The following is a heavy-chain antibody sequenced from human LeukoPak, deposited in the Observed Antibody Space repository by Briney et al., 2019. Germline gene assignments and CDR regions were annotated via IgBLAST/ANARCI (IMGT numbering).Heavy chain of an antibody. CDR1: GGSISSSNYY. CDR2: IHYSETT. D-gene: IGHD3-10*01. CDR3: ARGGDLWFGESDTQYYYYYYMDV. Sequence: SETLSLTCTVSGGSISSSNYYWGWIRQPPGKGLEWIASIHYSETTYYNPSLKSRVTISVDTSKNQFSLKLSSVTAADTAVYYCARGGDLWFGESDTQYYYYYYMDVWGKGTTVTISS. V-gene: IGHV4-39*01. J-gene: IGHJ6*03.